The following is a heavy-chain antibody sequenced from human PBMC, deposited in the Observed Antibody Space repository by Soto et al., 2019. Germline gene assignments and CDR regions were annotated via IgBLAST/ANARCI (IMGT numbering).Heavy chain of an antibody. CDR1: GYTFTSYN. CDR3: ASGVYDSSGYFPGWFDP. D-gene: IGHD3-22*01. CDR2: ISAYNGNT. Sequence: QVQLVQSGAEVKKSGASVKVSCKASGYTFTSYNLIWVRQAPGQGLEWMGWISAYNGNTNYAQKLQGRVTMTTDTSTNTAYMELRSLRSDATAVYYCASGVYDSSGYFPGWFDPWGQGTLVTVSS. J-gene: IGHJ5*02. V-gene: IGHV1-18*01.